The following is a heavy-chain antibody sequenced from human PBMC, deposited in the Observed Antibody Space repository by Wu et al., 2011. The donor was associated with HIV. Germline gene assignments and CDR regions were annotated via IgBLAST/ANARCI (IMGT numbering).Heavy chain of an antibody. CDR3: ARGVPAGGLGYFYMDV. V-gene: IGHV1-8*02. J-gene: IGHJ6*03. CDR2: MNPHTGNT. Sequence: QVQLVQSGTEVKKPGASVRVSCKASGYTFKSYEINWVRQAAGQGLEWMGWMNPHTGNTGYAQKFQGRVILTRNTSITTTYMELNYLRSEDTAVYFCARGVPAGGLGYFYMDVWGRGTTVTVSS. D-gene: IGHD2-2*01. CDR1: GYTFKSYE.